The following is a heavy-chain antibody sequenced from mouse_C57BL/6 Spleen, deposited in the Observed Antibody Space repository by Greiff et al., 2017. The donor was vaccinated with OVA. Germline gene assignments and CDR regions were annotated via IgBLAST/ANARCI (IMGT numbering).Heavy chain of an antibody. Sequence: VKLQQSGPGLVQPSQSLSITRTVSGFSLTSYGVHWVRQSPGKGLEWLGVIWSGGSTDYNAAFISRMGISKDNSKSQVFFKMNSLQADDKAIYYCARDDGYFDYWGQGTTLTFSS. CDR1: GFSLTSYG. J-gene: IGHJ2*01. D-gene: IGHD1-1*01. CDR2: IWSGGST. CDR3: ARDDGYFDY. V-gene: IGHV2-2*01.